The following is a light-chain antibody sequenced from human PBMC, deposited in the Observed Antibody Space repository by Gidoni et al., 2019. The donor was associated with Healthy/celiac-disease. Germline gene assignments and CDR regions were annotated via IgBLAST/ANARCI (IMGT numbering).Light chain of an antibody. J-gene: IGKJ2*01. CDR3: QQYYSYSYT. CDR2: AAS. V-gene: IGKV1-8*01. CDR1: QGISSY. Sequence: IRWTQPPSSLSAATGDRVTITCRASQGISSYLAWYQQKPGKAPKLLIYAASTWQSGVPARFSGSGSGTDFTLTISCLQSEDFATYYCQQYYSYSYTFGQGTKLEIK.